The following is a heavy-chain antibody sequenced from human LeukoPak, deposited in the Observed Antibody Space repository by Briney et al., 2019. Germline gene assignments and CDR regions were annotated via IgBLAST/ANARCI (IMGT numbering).Heavy chain of an antibody. D-gene: IGHD3-22*01. CDR2: FSGSGEST. CDR1: GFTFNSYA. Sequence: GGSLRLSCAASGFTFNSYAMSWVRQAPGKGLEWVSLFSGSGESTYYTDSVKGRFTISRDNSKNTLYLQMNSLRAEDTAVYYCAKSSYYDSSGYYLSFDYWGQGTLVTVSS. CDR3: AKSSYYDSSGYYLSFDY. V-gene: IGHV3-23*01. J-gene: IGHJ4*02.